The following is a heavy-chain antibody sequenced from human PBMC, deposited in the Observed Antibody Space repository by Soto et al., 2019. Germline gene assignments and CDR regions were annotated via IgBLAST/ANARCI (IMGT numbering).Heavy chain of an antibody. J-gene: IGHJ6*02. CDR2: INSDGSST. CDR3: FWSGYGVGMDV. D-gene: IGHD3-3*01. V-gene: IGHV3-74*01. CDR1: GFTFSSYW. Sequence: HPGGSLRLSCAASGFTFSSYWMHWVRQAPGKGLVWVSRINSDGSSTSYADSVKGRFTISRDNAKNTLYLQMNSLRAEDTAVYYEFWSGYGVGMDVWGQGTTVTVSS.